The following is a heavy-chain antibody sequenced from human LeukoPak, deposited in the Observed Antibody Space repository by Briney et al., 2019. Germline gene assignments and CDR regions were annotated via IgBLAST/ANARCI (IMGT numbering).Heavy chain of an antibody. Sequence: GGSLRLSCAASGFTFSSYAMSWVRQAPGKGLEWVSAISGSGGSTYYADSVKGRFTISRDNSKNTLYLQMNSLRAEDTAVYYCAKHRVVPAAISRQPFDYWGQGTLVTVSS. CDR3: AKHRVVPAAISRQPFDY. CDR2: ISGSGGST. D-gene: IGHD2-2*02. V-gene: IGHV3-23*01. J-gene: IGHJ4*02. CDR1: GFTFSSYA.